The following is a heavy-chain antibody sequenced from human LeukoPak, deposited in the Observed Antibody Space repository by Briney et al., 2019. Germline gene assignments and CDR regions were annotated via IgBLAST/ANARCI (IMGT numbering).Heavy chain of an antibody. V-gene: IGHV1-18*01. Sequence: ASVKVSCKASGYTFTSYGISWVRQAPGQGLEWMGWISAYNGNTNYAQKLQGRVTMTTDTSTSTAYMELRSLRSDDTAVYYCARDLSSRTKIPHFDYWGQGTLVTVSS. CDR3: ARDLSSRTKIPHFDY. J-gene: IGHJ4*02. CDR2: ISAYNGNT. CDR1: GYTFTSYG. D-gene: IGHD2-2*01.